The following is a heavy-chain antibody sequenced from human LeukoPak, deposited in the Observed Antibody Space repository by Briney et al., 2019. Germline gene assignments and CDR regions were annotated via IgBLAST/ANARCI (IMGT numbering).Heavy chain of an antibody. V-gene: IGHV4-34*01. Sequence: PSETLSLTCAVYGGSFSGYYWSWIRQPPGKGLEWIGEINHSGSTNYNPSLKSRVTISVDTSKNQVSLKLSSVTAADTAVYYCARVRVAYCGGDCYLWGQGTLVTVSS. J-gene: IGHJ4*02. D-gene: IGHD2-21*02. CDR1: GGSFSGYY. CDR2: INHSGST. CDR3: ARVRVAYCGGDCYL.